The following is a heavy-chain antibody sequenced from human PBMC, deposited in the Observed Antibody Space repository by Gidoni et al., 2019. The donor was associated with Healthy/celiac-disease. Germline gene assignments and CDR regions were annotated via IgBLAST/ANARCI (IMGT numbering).Heavy chain of an antibody. Sequence: QVQLVESGGGVVQPGRSLRLSCAASGFTFSSYGMHWVRQAPGKGLEWVAVISYDGSNKYYADSVKGRFIISRDNSKNTLYLQMNSLRAEDTAVYYCAKGVAYYYDSSGYPTWGQGTLVTVSS. J-gene: IGHJ5*02. CDR1: GFTFSSYG. CDR2: ISYDGSNK. D-gene: IGHD3-22*01. CDR3: AKGVAYYYDSSGYPT. V-gene: IGHV3-30*18.